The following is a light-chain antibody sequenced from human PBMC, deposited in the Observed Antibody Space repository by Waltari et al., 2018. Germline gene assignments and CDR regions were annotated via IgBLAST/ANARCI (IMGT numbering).Light chain of an antibody. J-gene: IGLJ2*01. Sequence: QSALTQPASVSGSPGQSITISCTGTSSDVGSYNLVPWYQQHPGKAPKLMIYEVSKRPSGVSNRVSGSKSGNTASLTISGLQAEDEADYYCCSYAGSSTHVVFGGGTKLTVL. CDR3: CSYAGSSTHVV. V-gene: IGLV2-23*02. CDR2: EVS. CDR1: SSDVGSYNL.